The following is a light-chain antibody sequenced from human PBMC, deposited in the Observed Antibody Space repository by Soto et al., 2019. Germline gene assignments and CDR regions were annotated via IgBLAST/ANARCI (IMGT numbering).Light chain of an antibody. V-gene: IGLV2-11*01. CDR3: CSYVGSYVL. CDR1: SSDVAIYNY. Sequence: QSALTQPRSVSGSPGQSVTISCTGTSSDVAIYNYVSWYQHHPGKAPKPMIYDVSKRPSGVPDRFSGSKSDNTASLTISGLQAEDEADYYCCSYVGSYVLFGGWTKVTVL. CDR2: DVS. J-gene: IGLJ2*01.